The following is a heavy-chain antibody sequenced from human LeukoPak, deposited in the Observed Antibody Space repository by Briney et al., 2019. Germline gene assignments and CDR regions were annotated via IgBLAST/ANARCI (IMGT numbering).Heavy chain of an antibody. CDR3: ARGDRNSSSWSRSNAFDI. CDR2: TSNSGSYI. D-gene: IGHD6-13*01. CDR1: GFTFDDYA. V-gene: IGHV3-21*01. Sequence: GGSLRLSCAASGFTFDDYAMHWVRQAPGKGLEWVSSTSNSGSYIYYADSVKGRFTISRDNAENSLYLQMNSLRVEDTAVYYCARGDRNSSSWSRSNAFDIWGQGTMVTVSS. J-gene: IGHJ3*02.